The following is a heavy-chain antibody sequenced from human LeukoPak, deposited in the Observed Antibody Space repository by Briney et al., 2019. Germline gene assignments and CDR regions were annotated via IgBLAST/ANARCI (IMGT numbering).Heavy chain of an antibody. V-gene: IGHV3-23*01. J-gene: IGHJ4*02. CDR1: GFTFSIYA. Sequence: GGSMRLSCAASGFTFSIYAMSWVRQAPGKGLQWVSSITSRGESTWYVDSVKGRFTITRDNSENTLYLQMHSLRAEDTAVYYCARDRPNYYGSDGHYYRRDGDYWGRGTLVSVSS. CDR3: ARDRPNYYGSDGHYYRRDGDY. CDR2: ITSRGEST. D-gene: IGHD3-22*01.